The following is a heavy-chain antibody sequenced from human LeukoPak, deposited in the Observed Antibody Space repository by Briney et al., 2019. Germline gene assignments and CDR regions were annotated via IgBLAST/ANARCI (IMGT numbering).Heavy chain of an antibody. CDR1: GGTFSSYA. V-gene: IGHV1-69*06. D-gene: IGHD4-17*01. CDR2: IIPIFGTA. CDR3: ARANYGDSDFDY. J-gene: IGHJ4*02. Sequence: ASVKVSCKASGGTFSSYAISWVRQAPGQGLEWMGGIIPIFGTANYAQKFQGRVTITADKSTSTAYMELSSLRSEDTAVYYCARANYGDSDFDYWGQGTLVTVSS.